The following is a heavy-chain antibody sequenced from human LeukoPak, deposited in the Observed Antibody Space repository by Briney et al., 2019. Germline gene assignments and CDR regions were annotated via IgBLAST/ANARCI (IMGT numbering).Heavy chain of an antibody. CDR1: GFTFSSYW. CDR3: ARDTGRSGIRGSFDY. Sequence: GGSLRLSCAASGFTFSSYWMSWVRQAPGKGLEWVANIKQDGSEKYYVDSVKGRFTISRDNAKNSLYLQMNSLRAEDTAVYYCARDTGRSGIRGSFDYWGQGTLVTVSS. J-gene: IGHJ4*02. D-gene: IGHD1-14*01. CDR2: IKQDGSEK. V-gene: IGHV3-7*01.